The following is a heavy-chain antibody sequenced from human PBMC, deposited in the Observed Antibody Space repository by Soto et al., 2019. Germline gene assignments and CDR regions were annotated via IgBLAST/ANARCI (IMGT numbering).Heavy chain of an antibody. J-gene: IGHJ6*02. CDR1: GDPISSSKW. CDR2: IDQNGIT. V-gene: IGHV4-4*02. CDR3: ARLNRDYYYYGMDV. Sequence: SETLSLTCAVSGDPISSSKWWTCVRQTPGKGLEWIGKIDQNGITNYNPSLESRVTILKDNSKNQLSLKLTSVTAVDSAVYYCARLNRDYYYYGMDVWGQGATVTVSS.